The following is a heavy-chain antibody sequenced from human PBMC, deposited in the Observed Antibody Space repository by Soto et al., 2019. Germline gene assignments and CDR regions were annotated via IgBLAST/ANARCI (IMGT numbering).Heavy chain of an antibody. J-gene: IGHJ4*02. V-gene: IGHV1-69*06. CDR1: GGIFSSNT. D-gene: IGHD2-21*02. Sequence: QVYLVQSGAEVKKPGSSVKISCKASGGIFSSNTINWVRQAAGQGLEWMGGIIPLSGTANYAEKFQGRVNITADKSTKTEYMELTSLRSEDTAVYYCASKAACGGDCYAFDSWGQGTLVTVSS. CDR3: ASKAACGGDCYAFDS. CDR2: IIPLSGTA.